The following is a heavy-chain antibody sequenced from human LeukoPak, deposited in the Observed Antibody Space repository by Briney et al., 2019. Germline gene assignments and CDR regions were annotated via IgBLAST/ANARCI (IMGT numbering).Heavy chain of an antibody. CDR1: GFSFGGHY. V-gene: IGHV3-11*01. Sequence: GGSLRLSCAASGFSFGGHYMSWLRQAPGKGPKWISYISGNGGDIAYADSVKGRFTISRDNAKNSLHLQMNSLRVEDTAVYHCVRHAGRAGGQWGQGALIAVSS. CDR3: VRHAGRAGGQ. D-gene: IGHD3-10*01. CDR2: ISGNGGDI. J-gene: IGHJ4*02.